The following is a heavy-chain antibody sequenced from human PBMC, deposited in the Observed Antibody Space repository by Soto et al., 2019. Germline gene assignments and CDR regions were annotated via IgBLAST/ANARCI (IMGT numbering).Heavy chain of an antibody. V-gene: IGHV4-61*01. CDR2: IYYSGST. CDR1: GGSFNSGNYY. Sequence: SETLSLTCTVSGGSFNSGNYYWGWIRQPPGKGLEWIGYIYYSGSTNYNPSLKSRVTISVDTSKNQFSLKLSSVTAADTAVYYCARALGYSYGNWFDPWGQGTLVTVSS. D-gene: IGHD5-18*01. CDR3: ARALGYSYGNWFDP. J-gene: IGHJ5*02.